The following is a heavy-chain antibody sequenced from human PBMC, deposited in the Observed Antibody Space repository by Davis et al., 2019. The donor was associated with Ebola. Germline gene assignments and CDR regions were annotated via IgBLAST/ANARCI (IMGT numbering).Heavy chain of an antibody. CDR2: ISSSGSTI. CDR3: ARDAYDFWSGYYYCYYGMDV. Sequence: GESLKISCAASGFTFSSYEMNWVRQAPGKGLEWVSYISSSGSTIYYADSVKGRFTISRDNAKNSLYLQMNSLRAEDTAVYYCARDAYDFWSGYYYCYYGMDVWGQGTTVTVSS. D-gene: IGHD3-3*01. CDR1: GFTFSSYE. V-gene: IGHV3-48*03. J-gene: IGHJ6*02.